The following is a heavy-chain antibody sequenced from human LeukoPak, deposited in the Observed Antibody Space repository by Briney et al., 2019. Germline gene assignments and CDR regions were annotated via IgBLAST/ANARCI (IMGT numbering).Heavy chain of an antibody. CDR2: ISAYNGNT. J-gene: IGHJ4*02. D-gene: IGHD3-10*01. V-gene: IGHV1-18*01. Sequence: ASVKVSCKASGYTFTSYGISWVRQAPGQGLEWMGWISAYNGNTNYAQELQGRVTMTTDTSTSTAYMELRSLGSDDTAVYYCARDRDYYGSGSYPDYWGQGTLVTVSS. CDR3: ARDRDYYGSGSYPDY. CDR1: GYTFTSYG.